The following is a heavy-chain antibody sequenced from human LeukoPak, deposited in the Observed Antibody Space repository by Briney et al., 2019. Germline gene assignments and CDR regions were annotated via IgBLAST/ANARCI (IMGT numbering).Heavy chain of an antibody. Sequence: GGSLRLSCAASGFTFSSYSMNWVRQAPGKGLEWVSSISSSSSYIYYADSVKGRFTISRDNAKNSLYLQMNSLRAEDTAVYYCAIIWEWDYGILTGYSWGQGTLVTVSS. CDR3: AIIWEWDYGILTGYS. D-gene: IGHD3-9*01. CDR1: GFTFSSYS. CDR2: ISSSSSYI. V-gene: IGHV3-21*01. J-gene: IGHJ5*02.